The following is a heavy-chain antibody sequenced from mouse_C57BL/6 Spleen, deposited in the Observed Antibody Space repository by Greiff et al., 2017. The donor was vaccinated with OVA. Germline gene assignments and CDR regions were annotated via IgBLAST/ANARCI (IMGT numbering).Heavy chain of an antibody. Sequence: EVQLQQSGPELVKPGASVKISCKASGYTFTDYYMNWVKQSHGKSLEWIGDINPNNGGTSYNQKFKGKATLTVDKSSSTAYMERRSLTSEDSAVYYCARGDPYGSRGDYWGQGTTLTVSS. CDR3: ARGDPYGSRGDY. V-gene: IGHV1-26*01. D-gene: IGHD1-1*01. CDR2: INPNNGGT. J-gene: IGHJ2*01. CDR1: GYTFTDYY.